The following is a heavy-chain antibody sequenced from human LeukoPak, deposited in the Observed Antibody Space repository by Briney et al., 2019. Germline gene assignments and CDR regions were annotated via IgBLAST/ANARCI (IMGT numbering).Heavy chain of an antibody. CDR1: GYTFTSYD. CDR3: ARVGYSYGGAFDI. J-gene: IGHJ3*02. CDR2: MNPNSGNT. V-gene: IGHV1-8*02. Sequence: ASVKVSCKASGYTFTSYDINWVRQATGQGLEWMGWMNPNSGNTGYAQKFQGRVTMTRDMSTSTVYMELSSLRSEDTAVYYCARVGYSYGGAFDIWGQGTMVTVSS. D-gene: IGHD5-18*01.